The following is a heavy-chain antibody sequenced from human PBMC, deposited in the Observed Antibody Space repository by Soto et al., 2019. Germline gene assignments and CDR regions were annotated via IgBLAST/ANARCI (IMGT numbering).Heavy chain of an antibody. V-gene: IGHV3-23*01. CDR1: GFTFSSYA. CDR2: ISGSGGST. J-gene: IGHJ4*02. CDR3: AKDVDTAMLPLSTFDY. D-gene: IGHD5-18*01. Sequence: GGSLRLSCAASGFTFSSYAMSWVRQAPGKGLEWVSAISGSGGSTYYADSVKGRFTISRDNFKNTLYLQMNSLRAEDTAVYYCAKDVDTAMLPLSTFDYRGPGTLVTLSS.